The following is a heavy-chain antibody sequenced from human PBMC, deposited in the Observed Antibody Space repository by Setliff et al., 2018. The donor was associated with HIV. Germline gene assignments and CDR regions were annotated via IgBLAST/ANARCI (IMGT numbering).Heavy chain of an antibody. CDR1: GYTFTSSD. D-gene: IGHD6-19*01. J-gene: IGHJ6*03. CDR3: ARGAWYTSGWYSSRYLDV. Sequence: ASVKVSCKASGYTFTSSDINWVRQATGQGLEWMGWMNPNSGNTGYAQKFQDRVTMTRDTSIRTAYMELSSLRSEDTAVYYCARGAWYTSGWYSSRYLDVWGKGTTVTVSS. V-gene: IGHV1-8*02. CDR2: MNPNSGNT.